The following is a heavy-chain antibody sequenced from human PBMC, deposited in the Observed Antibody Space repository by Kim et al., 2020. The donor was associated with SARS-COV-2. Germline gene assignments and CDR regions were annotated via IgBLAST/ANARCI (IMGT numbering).Heavy chain of an antibody. CDR2: INTGGSST. CDR3: ARGMFASGFDV. Sequence: GGSLRLSCVASGFTLNTYWINWVRQAPGKGLVWVSRINTGGSSTHYADSVKGRFTMSRDNAENTVILQMHSLRAEDMAVYYCARGMFASGFDVWGQGTTVTISS. J-gene: IGHJ6*02. D-gene: IGHD3-10*02. CDR1: GFTLNTYW. V-gene: IGHV3-74*01.